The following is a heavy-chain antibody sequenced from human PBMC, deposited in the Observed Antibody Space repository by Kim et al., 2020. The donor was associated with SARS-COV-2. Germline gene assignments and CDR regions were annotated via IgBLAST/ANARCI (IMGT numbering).Heavy chain of an antibody. Sequence: SETLSLTCTVSGGSISSSSYYWGWIRQPPGKGLEWIGSIYYSGSTYYNPSLKSRVTISVDTSKNQFSLKLSSVTAADTAVYYCATFPLSYYDSSGPKEGFDYWGQGTLVTVSS. CDR2: IYYSGST. CDR1: GGSISSSSYY. J-gene: IGHJ4*02. D-gene: IGHD3-22*01. CDR3: ATFPLSYYDSSGPKEGFDY. V-gene: IGHV4-39*01.